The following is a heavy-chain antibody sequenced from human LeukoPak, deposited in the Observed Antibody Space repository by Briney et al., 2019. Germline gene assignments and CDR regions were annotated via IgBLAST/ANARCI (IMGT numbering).Heavy chain of an antibody. Sequence: SVKVSCKASGGTFSSYAISWVRQAPGQGLEWMGGIIPIFGTANYAQKFQARVTITTDESTSTAYMELSSLRSEDTAVYYYARALYGGDAANWFDPWGQGTLVTVSS. CDR3: ARALYGGDAANWFDP. CDR1: GGTFSSYA. CDR2: IIPIFGTA. J-gene: IGHJ5*02. D-gene: IGHD4-23*01. V-gene: IGHV1-69*05.